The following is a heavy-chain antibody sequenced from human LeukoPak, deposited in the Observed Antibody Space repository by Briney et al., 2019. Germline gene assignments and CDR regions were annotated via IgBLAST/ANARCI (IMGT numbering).Heavy chain of an antibody. CDR3: ARGLAVAGNCMDV. J-gene: IGHJ6*02. Sequence: PGGSLRLSCGASGFTLRNYWMHWVRQAPGKGLVWVSRINSDGTMTNYADSVKGRFTISRDNAKNTLHLQMNSLSAEDTAVYYCARGLAVAGNCMDVWGQGTTVTVSS. D-gene: IGHD6-19*01. CDR2: INSDGTMT. V-gene: IGHV3-74*01. CDR1: GFTLRNYW.